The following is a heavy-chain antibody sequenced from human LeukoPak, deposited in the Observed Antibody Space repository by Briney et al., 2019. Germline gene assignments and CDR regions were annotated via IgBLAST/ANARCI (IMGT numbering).Heavy chain of an antibody. J-gene: IGHJ4*02. CDR2: IRYEGSNK. CDR3: AKGGWFGNWGYFDY. Sequence: PGGSLRLSCAASGFTFSSYGMHWVRQAPGKGLEWVAFIRYEGSNKYYADSVKGRFTISRDNSKNTLYLQMNSLRAEDTAVDYCAKGGWFGNWGYFDYWGQGTLVTVSS. V-gene: IGHV3-30*02. D-gene: IGHD3-10*01. CDR1: GFTFSSYG.